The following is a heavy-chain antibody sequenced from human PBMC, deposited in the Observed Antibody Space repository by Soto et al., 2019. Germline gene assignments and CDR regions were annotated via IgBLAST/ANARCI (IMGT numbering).Heavy chain of an antibody. CDR2: ISAYNGNT. D-gene: IGHD2-15*01. V-gene: IGHV1-18*01. Sequence: GASVKVSCKASGYTFTSYGISWVRQAPGQGLEWMGWISAYNGNTNYAQKHQGRINMTTDTSTSTTYMEMRRLRYEDTAVYYCARETSGGMGYWGQGTLVTVSS. J-gene: IGHJ4*02. CDR3: ARETSGGMGY. CDR1: GYTFTSYG.